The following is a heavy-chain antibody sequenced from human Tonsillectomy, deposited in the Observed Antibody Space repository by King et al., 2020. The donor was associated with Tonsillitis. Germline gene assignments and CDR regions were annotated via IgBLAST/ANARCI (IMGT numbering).Heavy chain of an antibody. CDR1: GFTFSSYA. Sequence: VQLVESGGGVVQPGRSLRLSCAASGFTFSSYAMHWVRQAPGKGLEWVAVISYDGSKKYYADSVKGRFTISRDNSKNTLYLQMNSLRAEDTAVYYCARDSFQSSCDDFWSGYYPDAFDIWGQGTMVTVSS. CDR3: ARDSFQSSCDDFWSGYYPDAFDI. V-gene: IGHV3-30-3*01. J-gene: IGHJ3*02. D-gene: IGHD3-3*01. CDR2: ISYDGSKK.